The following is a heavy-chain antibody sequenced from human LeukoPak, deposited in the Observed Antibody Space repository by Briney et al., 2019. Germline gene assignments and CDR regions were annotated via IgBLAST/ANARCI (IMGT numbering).Heavy chain of an antibody. V-gene: IGHV4-39*01. CDR1: GGSISSSSYY. D-gene: IGHD1-1*01. CDR3: ARHLDNVK. Sequence: SETLSLTCTVSGGSISSSSYYWGWIRQPPGKGLEWIGNMYYSGSTYYNPSLKSRVTISVDTSNNQFSLKLSSVTAADTAVYYCARHLDNVKWGQGTLVTVSS. J-gene: IGHJ4*02. CDR2: MYYSGST.